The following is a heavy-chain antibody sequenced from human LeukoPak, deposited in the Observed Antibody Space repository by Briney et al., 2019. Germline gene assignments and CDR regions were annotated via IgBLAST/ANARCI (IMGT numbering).Heavy chain of an antibody. V-gene: IGHV4-38-2*02. CDR1: GYSLSSGYY. J-gene: IGHJ4*02. D-gene: IGHD4-23*01. Sequence: SETLSLTCTVSGYSLSSGYYWDWIRQPPGKGLEWIGSIYHSGSTYYNPSLKSRVTISVDRSKNQFSLKLSSVTAADTAVYYCARVPATVVTAPFDYWGQGTLVTVSS. CDR3: ARVPATVVTAPFDY. CDR2: IYHSGST.